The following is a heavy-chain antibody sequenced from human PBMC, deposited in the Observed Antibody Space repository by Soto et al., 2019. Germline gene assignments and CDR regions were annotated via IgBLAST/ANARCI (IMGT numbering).Heavy chain of an antibody. D-gene: IGHD3-3*01. V-gene: IGHV4-31*03. CDR1: GGSISSGGYY. J-gene: IGHJ4*02. CDR2: IYYSGST. Sequence: PSETLSLTCTVSGGSISSGGYYWSWIRQHPGKGLEWIGYIYYSGSTYYNPSLKSRVTISVDTSKNQFSLKLSSVTAADTAVYYCARASYYDFWSGYYPGEPFSFDYWGQGTLVTVSS. CDR3: ARASYYDFWSGYYPGEPFSFDY.